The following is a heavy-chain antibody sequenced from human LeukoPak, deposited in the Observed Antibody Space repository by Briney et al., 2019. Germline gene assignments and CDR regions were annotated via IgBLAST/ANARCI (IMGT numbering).Heavy chain of an antibody. Sequence: GGSLRLSCVASGFTFSSYAMSWVRQAPGKGLERVSTISGNTVSTYYADSVKGRFTISRDNSRNTLYLQMNSLRAEDMAVYYCAKDSSSAWFDPWGQGTLVTVSS. CDR2: ISGNTVST. CDR3: AKDSSSAWFDP. CDR1: GFTFSSYA. J-gene: IGHJ5*02. V-gene: IGHV3-23*01.